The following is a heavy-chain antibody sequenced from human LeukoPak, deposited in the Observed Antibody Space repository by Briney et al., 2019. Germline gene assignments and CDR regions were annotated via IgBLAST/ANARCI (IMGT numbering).Heavy chain of an antibody. V-gene: IGHV4-4*07. J-gene: IGHJ4*02. CDR1: NASITNYD. CDR2: ILATGST. CDR3: TRVPRYCSGGRCYVD. Sequence: SETLSLTCTVSNASITNYDWNWIRQSADKGLEWIGRILATGSTNYHPSLRTRITISADTSKNQISLRLTSMTAADTALYYCTRVPRYCSGGRCYVDRGQGTLVTVSS. D-gene: IGHD2-15*01.